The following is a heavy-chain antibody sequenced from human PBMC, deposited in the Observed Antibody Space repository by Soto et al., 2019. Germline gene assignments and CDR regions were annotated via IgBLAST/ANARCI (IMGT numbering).Heavy chain of an antibody. V-gene: IGHV3-23*01. CDR1: GFTFDSYA. J-gene: IGHJ3*01. CDR2: ISGSADGT. Sequence: EVKLLESGGGLAQPGGSLSLSCVGSGFTFDSYAISWVRQAPGERLQWIAAISGSADGTDYAHSVRGRFTISRDNAKKAVQLQMDSLRVEDTAVYFCAKDTVGGYSFWSGYYSDGLDVWGQGTLVTVS. D-gene: IGHD3-3*01. CDR3: AKDTVGGYSFWSGYYSDGLDV.